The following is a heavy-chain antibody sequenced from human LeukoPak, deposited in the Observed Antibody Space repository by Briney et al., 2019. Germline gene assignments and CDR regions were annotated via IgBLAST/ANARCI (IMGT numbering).Heavy chain of an antibody. D-gene: IGHD3-22*01. Sequence: GGSLRLSCAASGFTFSSYGMHWVRQAPGKGLEWVAVIWFDGSNKYYADSVKGRFTISRDNSKNTLYLQMNSLRAEDTAVYYCARPDYDSSGYADYWGQGTLVTVSS. V-gene: IGHV3-33*01. CDR1: GFTFSSYG. CDR3: ARPDYDSSGYADY. CDR2: IWFDGSNK. J-gene: IGHJ4*02.